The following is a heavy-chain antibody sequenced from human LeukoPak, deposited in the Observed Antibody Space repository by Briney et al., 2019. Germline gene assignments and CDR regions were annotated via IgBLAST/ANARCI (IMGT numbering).Heavy chain of an antibody. D-gene: IGHD5-18*01. CDR3: ARGQHSYGYFNGFDY. V-gene: IGHV4-59*01. Sequence: SETLSLTCTVSGGSISSYYWNWIRQPPGKGLEWIGYIYYSGSTNYNPSLESRVTMSVDTSKNQFSLKLSSVTAADTAVYYCARGQHSYGYFNGFDYWGQGTLVTVSS. J-gene: IGHJ4*02. CDR1: GGSISSYY. CDR2: IYYSGST.